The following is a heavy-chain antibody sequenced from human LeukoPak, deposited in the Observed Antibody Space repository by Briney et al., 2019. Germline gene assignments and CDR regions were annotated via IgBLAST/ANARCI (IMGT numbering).Heavy chain of an antibody. CDR1: GGSFSGYY. CDR2: INHSGST. Sequence: NPSETLSLTCAVYGGSFSGYYWSWIRQPPGKGLEWIGEINHSGSTNYNPSLKSRVTISVDTSKNQFSLKLSSVTAADTAVYYCARGVRPDYDFWSGYPYSYYFDYWGQGTLVTVSS. J-gene: IGHJ4*02. CDR3: ARGVRPDYDFWSGYPYSYYFDY. D-gene: IGHD3-3*01. V-gene: IGHV4-34*01.